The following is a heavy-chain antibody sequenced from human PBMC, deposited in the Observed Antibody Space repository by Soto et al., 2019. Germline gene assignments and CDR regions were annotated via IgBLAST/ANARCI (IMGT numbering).Heavy chain of an antibody. V-gene: IGHV1-18*01. D-gene: IGHD1-7*01. Sequence: QVQLVQSGAEVKKPGALVKVSCKASGYTFTSYGISWVRQAPGQGLEWMGRISAYNGNTNYAQKLQGRVTMTTDTSTSTAYIELRSLRSDDTAVYYWERYTGYNWNCGGVAPWGQGTLVTVSS. CDR1: GYTFTSYG. J-gene: IGHJ5*02. CDR2: ISAYNGNT. CDR3: ERYTGYNWNCGGVAP.